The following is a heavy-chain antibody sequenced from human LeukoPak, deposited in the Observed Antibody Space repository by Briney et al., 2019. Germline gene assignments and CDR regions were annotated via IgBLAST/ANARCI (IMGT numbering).Heavy chain of an antibody. Sequence: GGSLRLSCAASGFSFSSYWMTWVRQAPGKGLEWVANMKQDGREKWYVDSVKGRFSISRDNAKNSLYLQMNSLRAEDTAVYYCARAYDYDSSGYYYMNYWGQGTLVTVSS. CDR3: ARAYDYDSSGYYYMNY. D-gene: IGHD3-22*01. CDR2: MKQDGREK. CDR1: GFSFSSYW. J-gene: IGHJ4*02. V-gene: IGHV3-7*01.